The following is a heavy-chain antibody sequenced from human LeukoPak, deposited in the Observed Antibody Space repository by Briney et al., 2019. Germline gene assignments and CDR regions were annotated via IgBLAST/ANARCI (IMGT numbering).Heavy chain of an antibody. Sequence: GGSLRLSCTASGFTFSSYAMHWVRQAPGKGLEWVAVISYDGSNKYYADSVKGRFTISRDNSKNTLYLQMNSLRAEDTAVYYCARDRSRYFDYWGQGTLVTVSS. V-gene: IGHV3-30-3*01. CDR2: ISYDGSNK. D-gene: IGHD1-26*01. CDR1: GFTFSSYA. J-gene: IGHJ4*02. CDR3: ARDRSRYFDY.